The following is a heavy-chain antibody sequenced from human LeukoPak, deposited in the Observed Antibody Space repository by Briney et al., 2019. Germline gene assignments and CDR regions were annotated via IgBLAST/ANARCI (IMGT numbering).Heavy chain of an antibody. CDR1: GGAFSGYY. CDR3: ARGRIVGALDY. V-gene: IGHV4-34*01. CDR2: INHSGST. J-gene: IGHJ4*02. D-gene: IGHD1-26*01. Sequence: SETLSLTCAVYGGAFSGYYWSWIRQSPGKGLGWIGEINHSGSTKYNSSLKSRVTISVDTSKNQFSLKLSSVTAADTAVYYCARGRIVGALDYWGQGTLVTVSS.